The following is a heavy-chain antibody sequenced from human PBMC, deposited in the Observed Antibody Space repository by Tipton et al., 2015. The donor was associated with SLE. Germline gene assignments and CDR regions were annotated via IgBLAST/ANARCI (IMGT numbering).Heavy chain of an antibody. CDR1: GFTFSTSA. D-gene: IGHD3-16*01. Sequence: QLVQSGGGVVQSGTSLRLSCAASGFTFSTSAMHWVRQAPGKGLEWVAVIWYDGSNKFYADSVKGRFTISRDNSKNTVSLQMNSLRVEETAVYCCAGGRGGEFLDYWGQGTLVTVSS. J-gene: IGHJ4*02. CDR3: AGGRGGEFLDY. CDR2: IWYDGSNK. V-gene: IGHV3-33*01.